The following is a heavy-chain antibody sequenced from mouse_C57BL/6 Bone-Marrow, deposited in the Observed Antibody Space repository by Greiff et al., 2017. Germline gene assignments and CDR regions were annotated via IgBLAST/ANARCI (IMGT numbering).Heavy chain of an antibody. Sequence: VQLQQSGAELARPGASVKMSCKASGYTFTSYTMHWVKQRPGQGLEWIGYINPSSGYTKYNQKFQDKATLTADKSSSTAYMQLSSLTSEDSAVYYCAQSVYFDYWGQGTTLPVSS. V-gene: IGHV1-4*01. CDR2: INPSSGYT. J-gene: IGHJ2*01. CDR1: GYTFTSYT. CDR3: AQSVYFDY.